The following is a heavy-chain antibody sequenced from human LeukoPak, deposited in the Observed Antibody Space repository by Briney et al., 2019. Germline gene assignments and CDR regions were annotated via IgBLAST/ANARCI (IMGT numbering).Heavy chain of an antibody. CDR1: GGSFSGYY. Sequence: SETLSLTCAVYGGSFSGYYWSWIRQPPGKGLEWIGEINHSGSTNYNPSLKSRVTISVDTSKNQFSLKLSSVTAADTAVYYCARGTRYYYDSCGYYFFDYWGQGTLVTVSS. CDR3: ARGTRYYYDSCGYYFFDY. D-gene: IGHD3-22*01. CDR2: INHSGST. J-gene: IGHJ4*02. V-gene: IGHV4-34*01.